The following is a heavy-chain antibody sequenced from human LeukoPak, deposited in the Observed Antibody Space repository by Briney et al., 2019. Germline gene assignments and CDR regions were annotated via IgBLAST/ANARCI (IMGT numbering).Heavy chain of an antibody. V-gene: IGHV4-30-2*01. CDR2: IYHSGST. D-gene: IGHD2-15*01. CDR1: AGSISSGGYS. J-gene: IGHJ4*02. CDR3: ARACGGTCYFDY. Sequence: PSETLSLTCAVSAGSISSGGYSWGWLRQPPGKGLEWIGYIYHSGSTSYNPSLKSRVAVSVGRSTSQFSLKLSSVTAADTAVYYCARACGGTCYFDYWGQGTLVTVSS.